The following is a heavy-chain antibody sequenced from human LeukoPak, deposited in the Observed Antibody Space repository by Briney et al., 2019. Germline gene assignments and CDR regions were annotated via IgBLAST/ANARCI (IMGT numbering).Heavy chain of an antibody. CDR2: IYPADSDT. CDR3: ARQWLRGNYRSFDS. V-gene: IGHV5-51*01. CDR1: GYNFATYW. D-gene: IGHD3-10*01. Sequence: GESLKISCQGSGYNFATYWIGWLRQVPGEGLEWMGLIYPADSDTRYSTSFRGHVTLSADRSVSTAYLQWSSLKTSDTAIYYCARQWLRGNYRSFDSWGQGTLVTVSS. J-gene: IGHJ4*02.